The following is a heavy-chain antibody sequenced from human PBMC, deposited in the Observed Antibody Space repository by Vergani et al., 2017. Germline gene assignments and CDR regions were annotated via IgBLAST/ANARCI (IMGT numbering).Heavy chain of an antibody. J-gene: IGHJ4*02. V-gene: IGHV3-43*01. CDR1: GFTFDDYT. CDR3: AKDTYYDFWSGYPHSFDY. Sequence: EVQLVESGGVVVQPGGSLRLSCAASGFTFDDYTMHWVRQAPGKGLEWVSLISWDGGSTYYADSVKGRFTISRDNSKNSLYLQMNSLRTEDTALYYCAKDTYYDFWSGYPHSFDYWGQGTLVTVSS. D-gene: IGHD3-3*01. CDR2: ISWDGGST.